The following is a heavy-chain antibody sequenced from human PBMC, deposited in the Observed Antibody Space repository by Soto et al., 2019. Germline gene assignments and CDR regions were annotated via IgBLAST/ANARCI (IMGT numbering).Heavy chain of an antibody. CDR3: AKDSGYTSTWPKYFDY. CDR1: GFTFSNYG. J-gene: IGHJ4*02. Sequence: QVQLVESGGGVVQPGRSLRLSCAASGFTFSNYGMHWVRQAPGKGLEWVAGIPYDGSNEYYADSVKGRFTLSRDNSKNTLYLQMYSLRAEDMAVYYCAKDSGYTSTWPKYFDYWGQGTLVTVSS. V-gene: IGHV3-30*18. D-gene: IGHD6-13*01. CDR2: IPYDGSNE.